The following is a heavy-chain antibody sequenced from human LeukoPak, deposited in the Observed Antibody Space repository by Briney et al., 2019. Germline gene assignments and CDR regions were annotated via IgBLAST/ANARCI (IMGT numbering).Heavy chain of an antibody. Sequence: ASVKVSCKASGYTFTSYDINWVRQAPGQGLEWMGWISAYNGNTNYAQKLQGRVTMTTDTSTSTAYMELRSLRSDDTAVYYCAVTLRGYSSGWYQDLYDYWGQGTLVTVSS. J-gene: IGHJ4*02. D-gene: IGHD6-19*01. CDR3: AVTLRGYSSGWYQDLYDY. CDR2: ISAYNGNT. V-gene: IGHV1-18*01. CDR1: GYTFTSYD.